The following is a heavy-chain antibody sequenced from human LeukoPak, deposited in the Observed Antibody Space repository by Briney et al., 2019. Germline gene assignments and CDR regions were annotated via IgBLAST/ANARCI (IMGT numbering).Heavy chain of an antibody. V-gene: IGHV1-8*01. J-gene: IGHJ5*02. CDR2: MNPNSGNT. CDR3: ARGHRDNWRDP. Sequence: ASVKVSCKASGYTFTNYDINWVRQATGQELEWMGWMNPNSGNTGYAQKFQGRVTMTRNTSISTAYMELSSLTSDDTAVYYCARGHRDNWRDPWGQGTLVTVSS. CDR1: GYTFTNYD.